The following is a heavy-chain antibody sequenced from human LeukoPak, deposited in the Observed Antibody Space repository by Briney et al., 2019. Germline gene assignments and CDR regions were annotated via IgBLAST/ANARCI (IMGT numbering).Heavy chain of an antibody. J-gene: IGHJ4*02. CDR3: ARVRGVASYFDY. CDR1: GGSISSYY. CDR2: IYTSGST. V-gene: IGHV4-4*07. Sequence: SETLSLTCTVSGGSISSYYWSWIRQPAGKGLEWIGRIYTSGSTNYNPSPKSRVTVSMDKSKNQFSLNLISVTAADTAVYYCARVRGVASYFDYWGQGTLVTVSS. D-gene: IGHD3-16*01.